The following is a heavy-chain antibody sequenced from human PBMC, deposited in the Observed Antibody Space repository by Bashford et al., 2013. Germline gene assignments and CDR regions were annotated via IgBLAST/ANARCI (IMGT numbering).Heavy chain of an antibody. CDR2: TYYRSKWYN. D-gene: IGHD1-26*01. J-gene: IGHJ5*02. Sequence: WLGRTYYRSKWYNDYAVSVKSRITINPDTSKNQFSLQLNSVTPEDTAVYYCARTISQDSDWFDPWGQGTLVTVSS. CDR3: ARTISQDSDWFDP. V-gene: IGHV6-1*01.